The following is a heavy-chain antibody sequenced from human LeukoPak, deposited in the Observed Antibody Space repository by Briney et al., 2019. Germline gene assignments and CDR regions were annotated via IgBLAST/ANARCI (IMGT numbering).Heavy chain of an antibody. D-gene: IGHD3-22*01. CDR2: IYYSGST. J-gene: IGHJ4*02. Sequence: SETLSLTCTVSGSSISGYYWSWIRQPPGKGLEWIGYIYYSGSTNYNPSLKSRVTISVDTSKNQFSLKLSSVTAADTAVYYCARAAKPTYYYDSSGYYFDYWGQGTLVTVSS. CDR1: GSSISGYY. V-gene: IGHV4-59*01. CDR3: ARAAKPTYYYDSSGYYFDY.